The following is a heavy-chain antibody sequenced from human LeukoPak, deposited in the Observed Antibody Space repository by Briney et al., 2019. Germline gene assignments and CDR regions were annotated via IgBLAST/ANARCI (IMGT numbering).Heavy chain of an antibody. D-gene: IGHD2-2*02. CDR1: RLTFSSYA. CDR2: MSYDGRNE. Sequence: GGSLRLSCAGTRLTFSSYAMHGVRQAPGKGLEWVAFMSYDGRNEYYGDSVKGRFTISRDNSKNTLYLQMNFLRADDTGVYFCARAPTSSYKGYDDYWGQGTLVTVSS. V-gene: IGHV3-30*04. J-gene: IGHJ4*02. CDR3: ARAPTSSYKGYDDY.